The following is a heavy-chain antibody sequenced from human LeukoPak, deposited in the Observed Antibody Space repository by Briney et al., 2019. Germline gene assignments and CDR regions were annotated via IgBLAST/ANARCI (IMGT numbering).Heavy chain of an antibody. CDR2: IIPILGIA. D-gene: IGHD6-19*01. CDR1: GGTFSSYA. CDR3: ARGTTVAGRPLDY. Sequence: SVKASCKASGGTFSSYAISWVRQAPGQGLEWMGRIIPILGIANYAQKFQGRVTITADKSTSTAYMELSSLRSEDTAVYYCARGTTVAGRPLDYWGQGTLVTVSS. V-gene: IGHV1-69*04. J-gene: IGHJ4*02.